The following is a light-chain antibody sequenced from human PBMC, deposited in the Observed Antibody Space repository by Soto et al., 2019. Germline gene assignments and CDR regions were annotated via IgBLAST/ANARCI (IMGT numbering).Light chain of an antibody. CDR3: SSYAGTNNHHA. J-gene: IGLJ1*01. CDR1: GSDVGFYNY. Sequence: QSVLTQPPSASGSPGESVTISCTGSGSDVGFYNYVSWYQQHPGKVPKLIIYEVTKRPSGVPDRFSGSKSGNTASLTVSGLQAEDEADYYCSSYAGTNNHHAFGTGTKVTV. V-gene: IGLV2-8*01. CDR2: EVT.